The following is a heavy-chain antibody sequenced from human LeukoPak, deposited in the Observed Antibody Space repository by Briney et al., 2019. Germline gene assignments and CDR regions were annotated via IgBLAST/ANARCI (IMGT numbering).Heavy chain of an antibody. CDR3: ARGPDYGDYDWFDP. CDR1: GYTFTSNY. Sequence: ASVKVSCKASGYTFTSNYIHWVRQAPGQGLEWMGMIYPRDGSTSYAQKFQGRVTVTRDTSASTAYMELSSLRSEDTAVYYCARGPDYGDYDWFDPWGQGTLVTVSS. J-gene: IGHJ5*02. D-gene: IGHD4-17*01. V-gene: IGHV1-46*01. CDR2: IYPRDGST.